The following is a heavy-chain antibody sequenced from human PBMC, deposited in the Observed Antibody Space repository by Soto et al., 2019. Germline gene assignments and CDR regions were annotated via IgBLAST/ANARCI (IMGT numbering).Heavy chain of an antibody. J-gene: IGHJ6*03. D-gene: IGHD2-15*01. Sequence: TLSLTCAVYGGSFSGYYWSWIRQPPGKGLEWIGEINHSGSTNYNPSLKSRVTISVDTSKNQFSLKLSSVTAADTAVYYCARGVGYCSGGSCYPAPAYYYYMDVWGKGTTVTVSS. CDR1: GGSFSGYY. V-gene: IGHV4-34*01. CDR3: ARGVGYCSGGSCYPAPAYYYYMDV. CDR2: INHSGST.